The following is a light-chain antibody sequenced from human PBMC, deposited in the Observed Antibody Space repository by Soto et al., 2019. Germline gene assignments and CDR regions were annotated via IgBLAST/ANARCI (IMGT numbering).Light chain of an antibody. Sequence: QSALTQPASVSVSPGQSITISCTGTSSDVGGYDYVSWYQQHPGKAPKLMIFEFTNRPSGVSNRFSASKSGNTASLTISGLQAEEEADYYCCSYTDSGTQVVFGGGTQVTVL. CDR2: EFT. J-gene: IGLJ3*02. CDR1: SSDVGGYDY. CDR3: CSYTDSGTQVV. V-gene: IGLV2-14*01.